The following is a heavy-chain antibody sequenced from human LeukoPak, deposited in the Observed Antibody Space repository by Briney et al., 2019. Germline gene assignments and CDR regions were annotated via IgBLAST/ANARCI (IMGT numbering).Heavy chain of an antibody. Sequence: GASVTVSFTASGYTFTSYYMHWVRQAPGQGLEWMGIINPSGGSTSYAQKFQGRVTMTRDTSTSTVYMELSSLRSEDTAVYYCARDHVRKKVVVAATPHWFDPWGQGTLVTVSS. V-gene: IGHV1-46*01. D-gene: IGHD2-15*01. CDR3: ARDHVRKKVVVAATPHWFDP. J-gene: IGHJ5*02. CDR2: INPSGGST. CDR1: GYTFTSYY.